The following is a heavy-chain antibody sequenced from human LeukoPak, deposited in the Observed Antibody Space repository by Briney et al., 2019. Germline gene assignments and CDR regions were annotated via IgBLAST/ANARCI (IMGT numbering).Heavy chain of an antibody. CDR2: ISGSGGST. D-gene: IGHD3-3*01. V-gene: IGHV3-23*01. CDR3: ANWYYDFWSGSY. J-gene: IGHJ4*02. Sequence: GGSLRLSCAASGFTFSSYAMSWVRQAPGKGLEWVSAISGSGGSTYYADSVKGRFTISRDNSKNTLYLQMNSLRAEDTAVYYRANWYYDFWSGSYWGQGTLVTVSS. CDR1: GFTFSSYA.